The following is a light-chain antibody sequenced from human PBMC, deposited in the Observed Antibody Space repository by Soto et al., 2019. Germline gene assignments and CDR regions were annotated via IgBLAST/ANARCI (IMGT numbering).Light chain of an antibody. CDR2: RAS. Sequence: DLQMTQSPSTLSASVGDRVTITCRASENIETFLAWYQQKPGKAPKPLIQRASSLQNGVPLRFSGSGSGTEFTLTISSLQPDDFATYYCQQYKSPPITFAQGTRLEIK. CDR1: ENIETF. CDR3: QQYKSPPIT. V-gene: IGKV1-5*03. J-gene: IGKJ5*01.